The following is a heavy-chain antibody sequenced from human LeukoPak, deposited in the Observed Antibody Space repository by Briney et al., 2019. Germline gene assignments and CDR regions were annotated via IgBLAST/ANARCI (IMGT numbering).Heavy chain of an antibody. CDR1: GYTFTSYD. CDR2: MNPNSGNT. V-gene: IGHV1-8*01. CDR3: ARGLGRTTMVTRGGVRFDY. Sequence: ASVKVSCKASGYTFTSYDINWVRQATGQGLEWMGWMNPNSGNTGSAQKFQGRVTMTRNTSISTAYMELSSLRSEDPAVYYCARGLGRTTMVTRGGVRFDYWGQGTLVTVSS. J-gene: IGHJ4*02. D-gene: IGHD5-18*01.